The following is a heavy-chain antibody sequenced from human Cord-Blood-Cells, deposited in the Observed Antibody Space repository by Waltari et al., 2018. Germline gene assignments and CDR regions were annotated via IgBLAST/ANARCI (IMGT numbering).Heavy chain of an antibody. J-gene: IGHJ4*02. CDR1: GGSFSGYH. V-gene: IGHV4-34*01. Sequence: QVQLQQWGPALFKPSETLSLTCAVHGGSFSGYHWGRTRQPPGKGLEWIGEINHSGSTNYNPSLKSRVTISVDTSKNQFSLKLSSVTAADTAVYYCARVVVTAIPDYWGQGTLVTVSS. CDR2: INHSGST. CDR3: ARVVVTAIPDY. D-gene: IGHD2-21*02.